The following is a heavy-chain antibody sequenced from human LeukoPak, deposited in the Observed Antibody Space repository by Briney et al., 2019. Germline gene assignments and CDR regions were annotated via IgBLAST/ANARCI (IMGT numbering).Heavy chain of an antibody. J-gene: IGHJ4*02. Sequence: PSETLSLTCTVSGGSISNSYWNWIRQPPGKGLEWIGYICYSGTTTNYNPSLRSRVTISVGTSKNQFSLRLTSVTAADTAVYYCARGFDSKSTYFDYWGQGTLVTVSS. V-gene: IGHV4-59*01. CDR3: ARGFDSKSTYFDY. CDR2: ICYSGTTT. CDR1: GGSISNSY. D-gene: IGHD5-12*01.